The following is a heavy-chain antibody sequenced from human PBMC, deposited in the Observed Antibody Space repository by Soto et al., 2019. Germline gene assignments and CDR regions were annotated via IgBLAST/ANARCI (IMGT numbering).Heavy chain of an antibody. V-gene: IGHV3-7*04. CDR2: IQQDGGEK. CDR3: ARGAFPTWGTYPLDY. J-gene: IGHJ4*02. Sequence: EVQLVESGGGLVQPGGSLRLSCAASGFTFTSYWMTWVRQAPGKGLEWVANIQQDGGEKYYVGSVKGRFTISRDNAENSRYLHLDSLRAEDAAVYYCARGAFPTWGTYPLDYWGQGTLVTVSS. D-gene: IGHD3-16*02. CDR1: GFTFTSYW.